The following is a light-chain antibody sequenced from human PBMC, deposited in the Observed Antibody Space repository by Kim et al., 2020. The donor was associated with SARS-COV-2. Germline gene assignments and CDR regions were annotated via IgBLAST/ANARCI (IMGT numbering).Light chain of an antibody. Sequence: SYELTQPPSVSVSPGQTASITCSGDKLGDKYACWYQQKPGQSPVLVIFQDSKRPSGIPERFSGSNSGKTATLTISGTQAMDEADYYCQAWDSSTHVVFGGGTKVTVL. J-gene: IGLJ2*01. CDR1: KLGDKY. V-gene: IGLV3-1*01. CDR2: QDS. CDR3: QAWDSSTHVV.